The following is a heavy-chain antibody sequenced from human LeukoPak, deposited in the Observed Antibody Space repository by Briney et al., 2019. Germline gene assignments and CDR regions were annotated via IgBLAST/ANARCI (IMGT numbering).Heavy chain of an antibody. J-gene: IGHJ4*02. CDR1: GGSFSDYS. CDR3: ARGRGVAAGTDH. D-gene: IGHD6-13*01. Sequence: SETLSLTCAVHGGSFSDYSWTWIRQPPGKGLEWIVEITHTGSTNYTPSLKRRVSISADTSKNQFSLTLTSVTAAATAVYYCARGRGVAAGTDHWGQGTLVIVSS. V-gene: IGHV4-34*01. CDR2: ITHTGST.